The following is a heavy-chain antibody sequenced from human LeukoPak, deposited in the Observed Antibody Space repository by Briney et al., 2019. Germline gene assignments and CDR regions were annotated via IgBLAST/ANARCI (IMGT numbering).Heavy chain of an antibody. D-gene: IGHD3-9*01. CDR1: GGSISSGGYY. CDR2: IYYSGST. Sequence: SQTLSLTCTVSGGSISSGGYYWSWIRQPPGKGLEWIGYIYYSGSTNYNPSLKSRVTISVDTSKNQFSLKLSSVTAADTAVYYCARQTKYYDILTGYFPYYFDYWGQGTLVTVSS. CDR3: ARQTKYYDILTGYFPYYFDY. J-gene: IGHJ4*02. V-gene: IGHV4-61*08.